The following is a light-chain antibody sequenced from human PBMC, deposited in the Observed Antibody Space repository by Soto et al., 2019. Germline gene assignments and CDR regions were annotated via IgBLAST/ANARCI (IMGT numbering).Light chain of an antibody. V-gene: IGKV1-5*03. J-gene: IGKJ5*01. CDR1: QSVSSW. CDR2: KAS. CDR3: PQYNSYSIP. Sequence: DIQMTRSPSTLSASIVDIGTITCRASQSVSSWLAWYQQKPGKAPKLLIYKASSLESGVPSRFRGSGSGTEFTLTISSLQPDDFASYYCPQYNSYSIPSGQGTRLAI.